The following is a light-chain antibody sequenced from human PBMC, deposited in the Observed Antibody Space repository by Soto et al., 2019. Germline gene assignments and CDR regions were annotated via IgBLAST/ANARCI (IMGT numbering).Light chain of an antibody. J-gene: IGKJ1*01. CDR1: QTISTY. CDR2: GAS. V-gene: IGKV1-39*01. Sequence: DIQMTESPSPLSASVGDRVTITCAPSQTISTYLNSYQQKPGTAPTLLIYGASSLQSGVPSRFRGSGSGTDFTLTISSLQPEDFGTYYCQQSFSTPRTFGQGTKV. CDR3: QQSFSTPRT.